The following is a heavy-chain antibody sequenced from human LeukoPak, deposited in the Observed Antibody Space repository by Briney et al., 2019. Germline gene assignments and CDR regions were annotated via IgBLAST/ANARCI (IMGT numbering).Heavy chain of an antibody. CDR3: AKDLDIVVVVAPLSFDY. J-gene: IGHJ4*02. D-gene: IGHD2-15*01. CDR2: INNDGSSA. V-gene: IGHV3-74*01. Sequence: PRGSLRLSSAAAAFTFSSYWMHWVRQTPGKGLIYISRINNDGSSANYADSVKGRFTISRDNSKTTLYLQMNSLRAEDTAVYYCAKDLDIVVVVAPLSFDYWGKGTLVTVSS. CDR1: AFTFSSYW.